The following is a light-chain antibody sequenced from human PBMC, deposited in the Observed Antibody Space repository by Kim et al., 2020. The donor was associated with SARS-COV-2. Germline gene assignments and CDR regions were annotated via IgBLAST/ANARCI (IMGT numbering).Light chain of an antibody. CDR2: KAS. CDR1: QSISSW. Sequence: ASVGDRVTITCRASQSISSWLAWYQQKPGKAPNLLIHKASSLESGVPSRFSGSGSGTEFTLTISSLQPDDFATYYGQQYNSSPVTFGGGTKVDIK. J-gene: IGKJ4*01. CDR3: QQYNSSPVT. V-gene: IGKV1-5*03.